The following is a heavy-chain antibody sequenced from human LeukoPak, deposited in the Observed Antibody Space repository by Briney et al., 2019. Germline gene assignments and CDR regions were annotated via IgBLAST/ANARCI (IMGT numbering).Heavy chain of an antibody. D-gene: IGHD3-10*01. CDR3: ARVGYGSFDY. CDR1: GGSIRTYY. J-gene: IGHJ4*02. V-gene: IGHV4-59*01. CDR2: IYYSGST. Sequence: SETLSLTCTVSGGSIRTYYWSWIRQPSGKGLEWIGYIYYSGSTNYNPSLKSRVTISVDTSKNQFSLKLSSVTAADTAIYYCARVGYGSFDYWGQGTLVTVSS.